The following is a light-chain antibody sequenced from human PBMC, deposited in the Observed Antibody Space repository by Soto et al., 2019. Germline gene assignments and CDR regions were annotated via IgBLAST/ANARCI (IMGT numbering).Light chain of an antibody. Sequence: EIVLTQSPATLSLSPGERATLSCRASQSVSSYLAWYQQKPGQAPRLLLYDASNRATGIPARFSGSVSGTDFTLTISSLEPEDFAVYYCQQRSNWPPWTFGQGTKVEIK. CDR1: QSVSSY. CDR2: DAS. V-gene: IGKV3-11*01. CDR3: QQRSNWPPWT. J-gene: IGKJ1*01.